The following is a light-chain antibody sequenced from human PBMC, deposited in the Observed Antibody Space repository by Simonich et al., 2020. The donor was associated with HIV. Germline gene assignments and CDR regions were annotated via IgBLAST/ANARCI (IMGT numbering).Light chain of an antibody. CDR1: PSVSSY. Sequence: EIVLTQSPATLSLSPGERAPLSCRASPSVSSYLDWYQHKPGQAPRLLIYDASNRATGIPARFSGSGSGTDFTLTISSLEPEDFAVYYCQQRSYWMYTFGQGTKLEIK. J-gene: IGKJ2*01. CDR2: DAS. V-gene: IGKV3-11*01. CDR3: QQRSYWMYT.